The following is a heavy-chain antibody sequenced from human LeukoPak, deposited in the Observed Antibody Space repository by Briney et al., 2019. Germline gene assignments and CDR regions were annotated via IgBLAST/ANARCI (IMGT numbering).Heavy chain of an antibody. Sequence: HPGGSLRLSCAASGFTFSSYAMSWVRQAPGKGLEWVSAISGSGGSTYYADSVKGRFTISRDNSKNTLYLQMNSLRAEDTAVYYCAKDCITIFGVVIRPYYGMDVWGQGTTVTVSS. J-gene: IGHJ6*02. CDR3: AKDCITIFGVVIRPYYGMDV. V-gene: IGHV3-23*01. CDR1: GFTFSSYA. D-gene: IGHD3-3*01. CDR2: ISGSGGST.